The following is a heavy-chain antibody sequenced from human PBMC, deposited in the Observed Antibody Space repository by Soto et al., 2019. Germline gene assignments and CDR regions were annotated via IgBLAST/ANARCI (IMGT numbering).Heavy chain of an antibody. J-gene: IGHJ4*02. CDR3: ARELRSGGTYDY. CDR1: GFTVSVNY. D-gene: IGHD3-3*01. V-gene: IGHV3-66*01. Sequence: EVQLVESGGGLVQPGGSLRLSCAASGFTVSVNYMSWVRQAPGKGLGWVSVIHSTYSGDGTYYAASVAGRFSISRDNSKNMLYLQMNNLSGEDTAVYYCARELRSGGTYDYWGQGTRVTV. CDR2: IHSTYSGDGT.